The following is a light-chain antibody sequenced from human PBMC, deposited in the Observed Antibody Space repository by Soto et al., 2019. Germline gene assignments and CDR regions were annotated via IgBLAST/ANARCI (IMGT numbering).Light chain of an antibody. V-gene: IGKV3-20*01. J-gene: IGKJ3*01. CDR3: HQYGDSPFT. CDR2: GAS. CDR1: QSVSSNS. Sequence: EIVLTQSPGTLSLSPGERAALSCRASQSVSSNSLAWYQQKPGPPPRFLIYGASHRATGIPDRFSGSGSVTDFTLTISRLEPEYLAVYYCHQYGDSPFTFGPGTKVHIK.